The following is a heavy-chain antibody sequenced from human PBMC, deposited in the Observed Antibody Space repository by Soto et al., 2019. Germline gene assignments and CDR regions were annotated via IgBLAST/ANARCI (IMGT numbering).Heavy chain of an antibody. V-gene: IGHV3-21*01. D-gene: IGHD4-17*01. CDR3: ARAKKHYGGGMDV. CDR1: GFTFSSYS. Sequence: GGSLRLSCAASGFTFSSYSMNWVRQAPGKGLEWVSSISSSSSYIYYADSVKGRFTISRDKAKNSLYLQMNSLRAEDTAVYYCARAKKHYGGGMDVWGQGTTVTVSS. J-gene: IGHJ6*02. CDR2: ISSSSSYI.